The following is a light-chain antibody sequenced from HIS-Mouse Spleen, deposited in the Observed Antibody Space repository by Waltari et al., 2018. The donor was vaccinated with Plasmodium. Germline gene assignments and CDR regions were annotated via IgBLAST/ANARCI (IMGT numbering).Light chain of an antibody. J-gene: IGLJ2*01. Sequence: SYELTQPPSVSVSPGQTASITCSGDKLGDKYACWYQQKPGQSHVLVIYQDTKRPLGIPDLFAVLNSENTATLTISVTQAMDEADYDCQAWYSITVVFGGVTKLTVL. CDR2: QDT. CDR1: KLGDKY. V-gene: IGLV3-1*01. CDR3: QAWYSITVV.